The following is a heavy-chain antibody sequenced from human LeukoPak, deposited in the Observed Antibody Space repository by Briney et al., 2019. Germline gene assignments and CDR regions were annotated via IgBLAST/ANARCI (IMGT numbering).Heavy chain of an antibody. V-gene: IGHV3-23*01. CDR3: AKDLDYDILTGLGDLDY. CDR1: GFTFSSYA. Sequence: GGSLRLSCAASGFTFSSYAMSWVRQAPGKGLEWVSAISGSGGSTYYADSVKGRFTISRDNSKNTLYLQMNSLRAEDTAVYYCAKDLDYDILTGLGDLDYWGQGTLVTVSS. D-gene: IGHD3-9*01. CDR2: ISGSGGST. J-gene: IGHJ4*02.